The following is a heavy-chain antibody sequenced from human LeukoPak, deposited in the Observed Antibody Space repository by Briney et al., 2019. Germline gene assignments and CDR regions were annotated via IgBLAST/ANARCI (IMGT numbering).Heavy chain of an antibody. Sequence: ASVKVSCKASGYTFSNYWISWVRQAPGQGLEWMGWISAYNGNTNYAQKLQGRVTMTTDTSSSTAYMELRSLRSDDTAVYYCARNVLGVVKGHDYWGQGTQVTVSS. J-gene: IGHJ4*02. V-gene: IGHV1-18*01. CDR1: GYTFSNYW. CDR2: ISAYNGNT. D-gene: IGHD2-21*01. CDR3: ARNVLGVVKGHDY.